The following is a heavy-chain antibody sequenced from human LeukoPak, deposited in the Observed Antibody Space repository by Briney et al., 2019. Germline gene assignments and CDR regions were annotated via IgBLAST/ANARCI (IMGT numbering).Heavy chain of an antibody. Sequence: GGSLRLSCAASGFTFSDYYMSWIRQAPGKGLEWVSYISSSGSTIYYADSVKGRFTISRDNSKNTLYLQMNSLRAEDTAVYYCAKDRDDIVVVPAAIESSFGMDVWGQGTTVTVSS. D-gene: IGHD2-2*01. CDR3: AKDRDDIVVVPAAIESSFGMDV. CDR2: ISSSGSTI. J-gene: IGHJ6*02. V-gene: IGHV3-11*04. CDR1: GFTFSDYY.